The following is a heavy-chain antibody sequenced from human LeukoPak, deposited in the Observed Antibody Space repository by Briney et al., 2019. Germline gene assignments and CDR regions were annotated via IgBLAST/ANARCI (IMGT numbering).Heavy chain of an antibody. V-gene: IGHV3-23*01. CDR1: GFTFSSYE. Sequence: GGSLRLSCAASGFTFSSYEMSWVRQAPGKGLEWVSGISGTGGSTDYADSVKGRFTISRDNSKSTLYLQMNSLSAEDTALYYCAKVARSSSWSYYFDYWGQGTLVTVSS. CDR3: AKVARSSSWSYYFDY. CDR2: ISGTGGST. J-gene: IGHJ4*02. D-gene: IGHD6-13*01.